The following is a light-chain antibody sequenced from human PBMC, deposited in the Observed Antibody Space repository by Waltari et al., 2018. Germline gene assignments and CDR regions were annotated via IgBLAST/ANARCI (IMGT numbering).Light chain of an antibody. CDR3: QQGNSYPLT. CDR1: QGISSY. CDR2: YAN. V-gene: IGKV1-13*02. J-gene: IGKJ4*01. Sequence: IQMSQSPSSLSASVGDRVTITCRASQGISSYLHWYQQKPGKAPKLLIYYANSLASGVPSRFSGSGSGTEFPLTISSLQPEDFATYYCQQGNSYPLTFGGGTKVEIK.